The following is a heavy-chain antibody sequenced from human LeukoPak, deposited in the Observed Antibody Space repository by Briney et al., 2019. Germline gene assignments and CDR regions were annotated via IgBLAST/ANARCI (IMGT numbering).Heavy chain of an antibody. CDR2: IIPIFGTA. CDR1: GGTFSSYA. Sequence: ASVKVSCKASGGTFSSYAISWVRQAPGQGLEWMGGIIPIFGTANYVQKFQGRVTITADESTSTAYMELSSLRSEDTAVYYCARRSAVAGTMYYFDYWGQGTLVTVSS. CDR3: ARRSAVAGTMYYFDY. J-gene: IGHJ4*02. D-gene: IGHD6-19*01. V-gene: IGHV1-69*13.